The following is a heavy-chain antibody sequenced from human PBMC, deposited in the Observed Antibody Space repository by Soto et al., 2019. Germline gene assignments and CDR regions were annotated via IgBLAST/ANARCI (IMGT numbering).Heavy chain of an antibody. CDR2: IYYSGST. V-gene: IGHV4-39*01. D-gene: IGHD4-17*01. Sequence: PSETLSLTCTVSGGSISSSSYYWGWIRQPPGKGLEWIGSIYYSGSTYYNPSLKSRVTISVDTSKNQFSLKLSSVTAADTAVYYCARTYGDYMWGFDPWGQGTLVTVPQ. CDR1: GGSISSSSYY. CDR3: ARTYGDYMWGFDP. J-gene: IGHJ5*02.